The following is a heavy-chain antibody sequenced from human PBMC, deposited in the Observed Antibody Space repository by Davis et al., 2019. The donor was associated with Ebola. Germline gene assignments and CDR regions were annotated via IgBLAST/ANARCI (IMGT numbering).Heavy chain of an antibody. CDR1: GFTFSNAW. J-gene: IGHJ5*02. D-gene: IGHD6-19*01. Sequence: GESLKISCAASGFTFSNAWMSWVRQAPGKGLEWVGRIKSKTDGGTTDYAAPVKGRFTISRDDSKNTLFLQMNSLKTEDTAVYYCTTGVAGTPWFDPWGQGTLVTVSS. CDR2: IKSKTDGGTT. V-gene: IGHV3-15*01. CDR3: TTGVAGTPWFDP.